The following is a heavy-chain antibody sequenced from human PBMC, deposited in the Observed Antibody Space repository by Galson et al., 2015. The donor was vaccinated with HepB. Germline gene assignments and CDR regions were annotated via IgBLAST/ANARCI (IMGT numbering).Heavy chain of an antibody. CDR1: GFTFSGSA. Sequence: SLRLSCAASGFTFSGSAMHWVRQASGKGLEWVGRIRSKANSYATAYAASVKGRFTISRDDSKNTAYLQMNSLKTEDTAVYYCTRQRSDYYDSSGYYSWGQGTLVTVSS. V-gene: IGHV3-73*01. J-gene: IGHJ4*02. D-gene: IGHD3-22*01. CDR3: TRQRSDYYDSSGYYS. CDR2: IRSKANSYAT.